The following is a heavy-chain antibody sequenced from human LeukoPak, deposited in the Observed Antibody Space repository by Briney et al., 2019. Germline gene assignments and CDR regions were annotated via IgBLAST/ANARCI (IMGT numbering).Heavy chain of an antibody. Sequence: NPGGSLRLSCAASGFTFSDYYMSWIRQAPGKGLEWVSYISSSGSTIYYVDSVKGRFTISRDNAKNSLYLQMNSLRAEDTAVYYCAREWDDYGDFPFGYWGQGTLVTVSS. J-gene: IGHJ4*02. CDR2: ISSSGSTI. V-gene: IGHV3-11*01. CDR1: GFTFSDYY. CDR3: AREWDDYGDFPFGY. D-gene: IGHD4-17*01.